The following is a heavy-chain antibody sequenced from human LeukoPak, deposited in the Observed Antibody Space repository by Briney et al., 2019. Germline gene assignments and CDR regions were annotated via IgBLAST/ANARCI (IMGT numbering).Heavy chain of an antibody. Sequence: PSETLSLTCTVSGGSISSYYWSWIRQPAGKGLEWIGRIYTSGSTNYNPSLKSRVTMSVDTSKNQFSLKLSSVTAADTAVYYCARGAYSSGWYLSWYFDLWGRGTLVTVSS. CDR2: IYTSGST. CDR3: ARGAYSSGWYLSWYFDL. CDR1: GGSISSYY. V-gene: IGHV4-4*07. D-gene: IGHD6-19*01. J-gene: IGHJ2*01.